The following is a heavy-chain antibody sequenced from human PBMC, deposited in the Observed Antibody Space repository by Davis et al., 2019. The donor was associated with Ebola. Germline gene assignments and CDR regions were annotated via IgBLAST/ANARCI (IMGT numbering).Heavy chain of an antibody. D-gene: IGHD3-10*01. V-gene: IGHV3-53*01. Sequence: GGSLRLSCAASGFTVSSNYMSWVRQAPGKGLEWVSVIYSGGSTYYADSVKGRFTISRDNSKNTLYLQMNSLRAEDTAVYYCAREGLLWFGELLYDYHYYMDVWGKGTTVTVSS. CDR3: AREGLLWFGELLYDYHYYMDV. CDR2: IYSGGST. CDR1: GFTVSSNY. J-gene: IGHJ6*03.